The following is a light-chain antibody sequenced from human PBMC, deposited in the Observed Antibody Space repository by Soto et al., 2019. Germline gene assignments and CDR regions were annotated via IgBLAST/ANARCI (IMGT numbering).Light chain of an antibody. J-gene: IGKJ1*01. CDR3: QQYGTSPPT. CDR2: CAL. CDR1: QSVSSSY. Sequence: EIVLTQSPGTLSLSPGERATLSCRASQSVSSSYLAWYQQKPVQARRVLMYCALSRSTGFRDRFRGGGYGTEFTLKIWKLEPEEIAVDYCQQYGTSPPTFGPGT. V-gene: IGKV3-20*01.